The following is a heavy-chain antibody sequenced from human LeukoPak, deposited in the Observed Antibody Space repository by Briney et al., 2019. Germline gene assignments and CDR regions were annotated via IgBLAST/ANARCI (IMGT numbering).Heavy chain of an antibody. V-gene: IGHV3-30*18. CDR2: ISCGGSNK. CDR3: AKDRVEVTYFDY. J-gene: IGHJ4*02. CDR1: GFTFSSYG. D-gene: IGHD2-21*02. Sequence: PGRSLRLSCAASGFTFSSYGMHWVRQAPGKGLEWVAVISCGGSNKYYTDSVKGRFTISRDNSKNTLYLQMNSLRAEDTAVYYCAKDRVEVTYFDYWGQGTLVTVSS.